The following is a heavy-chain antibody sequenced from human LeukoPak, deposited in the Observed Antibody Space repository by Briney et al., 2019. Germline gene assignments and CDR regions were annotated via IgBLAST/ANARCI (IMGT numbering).Heavy chain of an antibody. D-gene: IGHD5-12*01. J-gene: IGHJ4*02. CDR1: GFTFSSYA. CDR3: AKDLQYSGYGTYYFDY. V-gene: IGHV3-23*01. CDR2: NSGSGGST. Sequence: GGSLRLSCAASGFTFSSYAMSRVRQAPGKGLDWVSANSGSGGSTYYADSVKGRFTISRDNSKNTLYLQMNSLRAEDTAVYYCAKDLQYSGYGTYYFDYWGQGTLVTVSS.